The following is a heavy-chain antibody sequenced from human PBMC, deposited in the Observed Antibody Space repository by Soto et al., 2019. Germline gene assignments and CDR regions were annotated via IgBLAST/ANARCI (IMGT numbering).Heavy chain of an antibody. CDR2: IYYSGST. J-gene: IGHJ4*02. Sequence: PSETLSLTCTVSGGSISSGYYYWSWIRQPPGKGLEWIGYIYYSGSTYYNPSLKSRVTISVDTSKNQFSLKLSSVTAADTAVYYCARATLDDSSGYRDYWGQGTLVAVSS. V-gene: IGHV4-30-4*01. CDR1: GGSISSGYYY. CDR3: ARATLDDSSGYRDY. D-gene: IGHD3-22*01.